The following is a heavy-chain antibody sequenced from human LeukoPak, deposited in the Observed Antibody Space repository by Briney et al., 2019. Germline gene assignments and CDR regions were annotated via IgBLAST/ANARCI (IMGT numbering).Heavy chain of an antibody. Sequence: GGSLRPSCAASGFSLWTSGIHWVRQAPGKGLEWLSLTTHDGMYTNYADSVKGRFTISTDTSKNTVYLQMNSLRPEDTAVYYCTKGGGISANPLDPWGQGTLVIVSS. D-gene: IGHD4-23*01. CDR1: GFSLWTSG. CDR3: TKGGGISANPLDP. V-gene: IGHV3-30*18. CDR2: TTHDGMYT. J-gene: IGHJ5*02.